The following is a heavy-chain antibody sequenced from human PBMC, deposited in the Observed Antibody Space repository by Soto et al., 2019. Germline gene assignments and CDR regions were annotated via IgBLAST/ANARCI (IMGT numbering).Heavy chain of an antibody. Sequence: QLQLQESGPGLVKPSETLSLTCTVSGVSISGTSYYWGWIRQTPAKGLEWIGTIYYSGETFYNPSTKRRVTISIDTSKNHFSLNLTSVTAADTAIYYCARHGSFWGQGALVTVSS. J-gene: IGHJ1*01. CDR3: ARHGSF. CDR2: IYYSGET. D-gene: IGHD3-16*02. V-gene: IGHV4-39*01. CDR1: GVSISGTSYY.